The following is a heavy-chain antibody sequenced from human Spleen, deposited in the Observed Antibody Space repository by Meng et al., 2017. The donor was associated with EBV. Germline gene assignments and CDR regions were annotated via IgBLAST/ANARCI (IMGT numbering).Heavy chain of an antibody. CDR3: AGGRGLPNY. J-gene: IGHJ4*02. D-gene: IGHD4-17*01. V-gene: IGHV4-39*02. CDR1: SGSISSTFFY. CDR2: IYYSGTT. Sequence: LPLQGSGPGLVKPSETLSLSCTASSGSISSTFFYWAWIRQPPGKGLEWIGSIYYSGTTYYNPSLKSRVSLSVDTSDNHFSLRLSSVTAADTAVYYCAGGRGLPNYWGQGTLVTVSS.